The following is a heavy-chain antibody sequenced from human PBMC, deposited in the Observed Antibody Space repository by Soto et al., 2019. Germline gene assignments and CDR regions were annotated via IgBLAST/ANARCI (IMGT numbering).Heavy chain of an antibody. J-gene: IGHJ6*02. Sequence: GGSLRLSCAASGFTFSNAWMNWVRQAPGKGLEWVGRIKSKTDGGTTDYAAPVKGRFTISRDDSRNTLFLQMNNLKVEDTGVYYCFDFWKDDNMDFWGRGTTVTVSS. V-gene: IGHV3-15*07. CDR1: GFTFSNAW. CDR2: IKSKTDGGTT. D-gene: IGHD3-3*01. CDR3: FDFWKDDNMDF.